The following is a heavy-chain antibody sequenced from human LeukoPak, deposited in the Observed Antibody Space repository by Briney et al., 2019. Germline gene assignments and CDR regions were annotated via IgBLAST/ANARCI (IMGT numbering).Heavy chain of an antibody. V-gene: IGHV3-23*01. CDR2: ISGSGSGVTT. CDR1: GFTFSINA. CDR3: AKDGASGVVFDY. D-gene: IGHD3-3*01. J-gene: IGHJ4*02. Sequence: GGSLRLSCAASGFTFSINAMSWVRQAPGKGLEWVSGISGSGSGVTTYYADSVKGRFTISRDNSKNTLYLQMNSLRAEDTAVYYCAKDGASGVVFDYWGQGTLVTVSS.